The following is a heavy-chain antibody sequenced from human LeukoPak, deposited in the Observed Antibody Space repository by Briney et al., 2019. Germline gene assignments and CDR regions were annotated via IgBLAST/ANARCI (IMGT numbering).Heavy chain of an antibody. V-gene: IGHV4-59*01. J-gene: IGHJ5*02. CDR1: GGPISSYY. D-gene: IGHD2-15*01. Sequence: PSETLSLTCTVSGGPISSYYWSWIRQPPGKGLEWIGYIYYSGSTNYNPSLKSRVTISVDTSKNQFSLKLSSVTAADTAVYYCARGTVPYCSGGSCYPIYGAFDPWGQGTLVTVSS. CDR3: ARGTVPYCSGGSCYPIYGAFDP. CDR2: IYYSGST.